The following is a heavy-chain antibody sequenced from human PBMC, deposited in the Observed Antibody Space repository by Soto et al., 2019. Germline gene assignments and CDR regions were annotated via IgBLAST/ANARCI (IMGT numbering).Heavy chain of an antibody. Sequence: GGSLRLSCAASGFTFDGYGMHWVRQAPGKGLEWVSGISWNGGGIDYADSVKGRFTISRDNAKNTLFLQMNSLRAEDTAVYYCAKRGFTSGWYAESWGQGTPVTVSS. CDR1: GFTFDGYG. V-gene: IGHV3-9*01. CDR2: ISWNGGGI. J-gene: IGHJ5*02. D-gene: IGHD6-19*01. CDR3: AKRGFTSGWYAES.